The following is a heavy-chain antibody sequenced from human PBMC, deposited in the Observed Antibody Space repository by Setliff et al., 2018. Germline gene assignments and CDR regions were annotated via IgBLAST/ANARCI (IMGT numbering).Heavy chain of an antibody. J-gene: IGHJ4*02. CDR3: AGVDVLTASPF. V-gene: IGHV1-18*04. CDR2: IGARNVKT. D-gene: IGHD3-9*01. CDR1: GYTFTTYG. Sequence: VASVKVSCKASGYTFTTYGISWVRQAPGQGLEWMGWIGARNVKTNYAQKFQGRVTMAWDASITTAYLDLSRLTSDDTASYYCAGVDVLTASPFWGLGTRVTVS.